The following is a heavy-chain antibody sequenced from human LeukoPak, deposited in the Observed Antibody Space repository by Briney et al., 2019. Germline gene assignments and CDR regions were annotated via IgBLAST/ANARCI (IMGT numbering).Heavy chain of an antibody. J-gene: IGHJ6*03. V-gene: IGHV1-18*01. D-gene: IGHD3-10*01. CDR1: GYTFTSYG. CDR3: ARGVTYGSGSYSTFYYYYYMDV. CDR2: ISAYNGNT. Sequence: ASVKVSCKASGYTFTSYGISWVRQAPGQGLEWMGWISAYNGNTNYAQKLKGRVTMTTDTSTSTAYMELRSLRSDDTAVYYCARGVTYGSGSYSTFYYYYYMDVWGKGTTVTVSS.